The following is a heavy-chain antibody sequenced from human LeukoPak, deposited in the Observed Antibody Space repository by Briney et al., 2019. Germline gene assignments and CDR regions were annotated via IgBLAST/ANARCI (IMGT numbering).Heavy chain of an antibody. Sequence: GASVKVSCQTSGYNFKTHAVSWVRQVPGQGLEWVGWISGYNGDTAFAQKFQGRVTMTKDTSTTTAYMELRSLTSDDTAVYYCARFWVFGADTSPPYHQGMDLWGRGTTVTVSS. D-gene: IGHD3-3*01. CDR3: ARFWVFGADTSPPYHQGMDL. J-gene: IGHJ6*02. V-gene: IGHV1-18*01. CDR1: GYNFKTHA. CDR2: ISGYNGDT.